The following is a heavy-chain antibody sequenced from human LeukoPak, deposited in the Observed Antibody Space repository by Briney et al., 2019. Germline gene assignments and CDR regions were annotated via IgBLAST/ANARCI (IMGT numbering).Heavy chain of an antibody. CDR3: VRQAYSSGWYTAAY. CDR2: IYDSETT. V-gene: IGHV4-59*08. D-gene: IGHD6-19*01. CDR1: GGSISSSY. Sequence: SETLSLTCTVSGGSISSSYWSWIRQPPGKGLEWIASIYDSETTKYNPSLRSRATISSDTSKNQFSLKLSSVTAADTAVYYCVRQAYSSGWYTAAYWGQGTLVTVSS. J-gene: IGHJ4*02.